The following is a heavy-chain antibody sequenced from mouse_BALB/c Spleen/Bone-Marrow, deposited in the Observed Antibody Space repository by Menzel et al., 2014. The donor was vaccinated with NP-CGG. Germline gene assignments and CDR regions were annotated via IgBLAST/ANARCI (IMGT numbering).Heavy chain of an antibody. J-gene: IGHJ4*01. CDR3: GNYYAMDY. CDR2: ILPGSGST. Sequence: QVQLQQSGAELMKPGASVKISCKATGYTFSSYWIEWVKQRPGHGLEWIGEILPGSGSTNYNEKFKGKATFTADTSSNTAYMQPSSLTSEDSAVYYCGNYYAMDYWGQGTSVTVSS. CDR1: GYTFSSYW. V-gene: IGHV1-9*01.